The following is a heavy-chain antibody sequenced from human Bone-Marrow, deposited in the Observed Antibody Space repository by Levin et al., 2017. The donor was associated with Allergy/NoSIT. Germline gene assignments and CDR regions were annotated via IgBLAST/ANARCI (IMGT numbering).Heavy chain of an antibody. V-gene: IGHV3-23*01. J-gene: IGHJ1*01. D-gene: IGHD1-20*01. CDR2: IRGTDVWT. Sequence: GESLKISCAASGFTFSSYAMSWVRQAPGKGLEWVSAIRGTDVWTDYADSVKGRFTISRDNSKNTLYLQMNSLRAEDTAVYYCAKRGDIEVTGTTNGLMHWGQGTLVTVSS. CDR1: GFTFSSYA. CDR3: AKRGDIEVTGTTNGLMH.